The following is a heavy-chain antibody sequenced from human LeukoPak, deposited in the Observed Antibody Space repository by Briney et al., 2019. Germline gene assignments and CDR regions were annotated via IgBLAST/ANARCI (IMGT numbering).Heavy chain of an antibody. CDR3: ARGYGALGLWAFDI. CDR1: GFTFSSYW. CDR2: IKQDGSEK. V-gene: IGHV3-7*05. Sequence: GGSLRLSCAASGFTFSSYWMSWVRQAPGKGLEWVANIKQDGSEKYYVDSVKGRFTISRDNAKNSLYLQMNSLRAEDTAVYYCARGYGALGLWAFDIWGQGTVVTISS. D-gene: IGHD4-17*01. J-gene: IGHJ3*02.